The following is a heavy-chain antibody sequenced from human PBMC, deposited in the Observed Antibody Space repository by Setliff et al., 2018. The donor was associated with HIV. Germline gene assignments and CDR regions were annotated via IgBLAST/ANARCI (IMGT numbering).Heavy chain of an antibody. CDR3: AKDGYSDYLNSYFDY. CDR1: GFTFSSYS. J-gene: IGHJ4*02. D-gene: IGHD4-17*01. V-gene: IGHV3-48*01. CDR2: ISSSSSII. Sequence: GGSLRLSCAASGFTFSSYSMNWVRQAPGKGLEWISYISSSSSIIYYADSVKGRFTISRDNSKDTLYLQMNSLRAEDTAVYYCAKDGYSDYLNSYFDYWGQGTLVTVSS.